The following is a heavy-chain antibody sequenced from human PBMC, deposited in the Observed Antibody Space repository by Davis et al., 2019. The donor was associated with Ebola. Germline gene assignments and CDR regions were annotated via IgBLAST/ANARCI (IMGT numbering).Heavy chain of an antibody. V-gene: IGHV3-23*01. CDR1: GFTLSRYA. CDR3: ARGGTAHTPFDY. Sequence: GECLKISCAVGGFTLSRYAMSWVRQAPGKGLEWVSAIGGGGDDTYYTDSVKGRFTTSRDIAESTVFLQMDSLRAEDTDLYYCARGGTAHTPFDYWGQGTLVTVSS. J-gene: IGHJ4*02. D-gene: IGHD5-18*01. CDR2: IGGGGDDT.